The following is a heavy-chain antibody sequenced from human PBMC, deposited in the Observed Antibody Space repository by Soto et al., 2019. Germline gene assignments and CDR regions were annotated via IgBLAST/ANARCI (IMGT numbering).Heavy chain of an antibody. CDR1: GDSVFTNSAT. CDR3: AVSGRHNWFDP. J-gene: IGHJ5*02. CDR2: TVYKSQWYN. D-gene: IGHD1-26*01. V-gene: IGHV6-1*01. Sequence: LSLTCAISGDSVFTNSATWNWIRQSPRRCLEWLGRTVYKSQWYNEYSLSVRSHIIINPDTYKNQFSLHLNSVTPEDTAVYYCAVSGRHNWFDPWGQRTLVTVSS.